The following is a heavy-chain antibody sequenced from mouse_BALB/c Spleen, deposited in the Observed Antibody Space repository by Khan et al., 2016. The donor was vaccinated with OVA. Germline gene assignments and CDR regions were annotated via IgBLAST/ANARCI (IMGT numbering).Heavy chain of an antibody. Sequence: QVQLKESGPGLVAPSQSLSITCTVSGWSLTNYGISWIRQPPGKGLEWLGVIWGDGSTNYHSALISRLSINKDNSKSQVFLKLNSLQTDDAATYYCAIIYYGYDWFTYWGQGTLVTVSA. V-gene: IGHV2-3*01. CDR3: AIIYYGYDWFTY. CDR1: GWSLTNYG. D-gene: IGHD2-2*01. J-gene: IGHJ3*01. CDR2: IWGDGST.